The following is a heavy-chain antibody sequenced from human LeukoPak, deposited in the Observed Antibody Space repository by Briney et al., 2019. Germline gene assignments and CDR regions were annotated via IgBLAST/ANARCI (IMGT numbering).Heavy chain of an antibody. J-gene: IGHJ3*02. CDR3: AARTAAAGHAFDI. CDR1: GYSFTSYW. Sequence: GESLKISCKGSGYSFTSYWIGWVRQMPGKGLEWMGIIYPGDSDTRYSPSFQGQVTISADKSISTAYLQWSSLKASDTAMYYCAARTAAAGHAFDIWGQGTMVTVSS. D-gene: IGHD6-13*01. CDR2: IYPGDSDT. V-gene: IGHV5-51*01.